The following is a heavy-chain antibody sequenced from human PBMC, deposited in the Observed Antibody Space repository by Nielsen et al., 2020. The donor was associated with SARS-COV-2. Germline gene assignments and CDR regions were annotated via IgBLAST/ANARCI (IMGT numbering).Heavy chain of an antibody. D-gene: IGHD3-22*01. J-gene: IGHJ4*02. CDR1: GYTFTSYG. Sequence: SVKVSCKASGYTFTSYGISWVRRAPGQGLEWMGWISAYNGNTNYAQKLQGRVTMTTDTSTSTAYMELRSLRSDDTAVYYCARVDNYYDSSGYYYGFDYWGQGTLVTVSS. CDR3: ARVDNYYDSSGYYYGFDY. CDR2: ISAYNGNT. V-gene: IGHV1-18*01.